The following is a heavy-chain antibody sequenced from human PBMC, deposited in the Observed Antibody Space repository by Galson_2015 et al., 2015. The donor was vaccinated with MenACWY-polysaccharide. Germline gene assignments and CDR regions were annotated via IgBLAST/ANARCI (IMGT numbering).Heavy chain of an antibody. V-gene: IGHV3-23*01. CDR3: ARLSGYTYRSPYYSDY. D-gene: IGHD5-12*01. Sequence: SLRLSCAASGFTFSSYVMNWVRQAPGKGLEWVSSMSGSGGSTYYGDSVKGRFTISRDNSKNTLYLQMNSLRAEDTAIYYCARLSGYTYRSPYYSDYWGQGTLVTVSS. CDR2: MSGSGGST. J-gene: IGHJ4*02. CDR1: GFTFSSYV.